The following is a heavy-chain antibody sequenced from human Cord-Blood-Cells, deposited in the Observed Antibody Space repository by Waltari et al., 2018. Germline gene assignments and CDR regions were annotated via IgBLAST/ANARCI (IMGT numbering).Heavy chain of an antibody. V-gene: IGHV1-69*01. J-gene: IGHJ4*02. D-gene: IGHD3-22*01. CDR1: GGTFSSYA. CDR2: IIPIFGTA. Sequence: QVQLVQSGAAVKKPGSSVKVSCKASGGTFSSYALSWVRQSPGQGLEWMGGIIPIFGTANYAQKFQGRVTITADESTSTAYMELSSLRSEDTAVYYCARELSSGYYGGWDYWGQGTLVTVSS. CDR3: ARELSSGYYGGWDY.